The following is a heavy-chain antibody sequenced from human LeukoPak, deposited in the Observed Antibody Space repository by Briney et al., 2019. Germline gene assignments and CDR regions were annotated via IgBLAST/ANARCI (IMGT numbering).Heavy chain of an antibody. J-gene: IGHJ4*02. CDR2: IYPADSDT. Sequence: GESLKISCMGSGYSFTSYWIGCVRQMPGKGLEWMGIIYPADSDTRYSPSFQGQVTISADKSISTAYLQWSSLKASDTAMYYCARHTSYSGSWYLGYWGQGTLVTVSS. D-gene: IGHD6-13*01. CDR3: ARHTSYSGSWYLGY. CDR1: GYSFTSYW. V-gene: IGHV5-51*01.